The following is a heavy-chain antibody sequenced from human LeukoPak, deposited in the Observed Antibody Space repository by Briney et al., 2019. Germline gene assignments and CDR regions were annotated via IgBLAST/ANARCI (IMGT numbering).Heavy chain of an antibody. CDR2: IYYSGST. CDR3: ARESHYYYDSSGYAFDY. V-gene: IGHV4-39*07. J-gene: IGHJ4*02. Sequence: SETLSLTCTVSGGSISSSSYYWGWIRQPPGKGLEWIGRIYYSGSTYYNPSLKSRVTISVATSKNQFSLKLRSVTAAYTPVFYCARESHYYYDSSGYAFDYWGQGTLVTVSS. D-gene: IGHD3-22*01. CDR1: GGSISSSSYY.